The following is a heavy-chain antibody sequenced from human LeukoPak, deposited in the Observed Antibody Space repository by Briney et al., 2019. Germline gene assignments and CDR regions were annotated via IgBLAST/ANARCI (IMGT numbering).Heavy chain of an antibody. V-gene: IGHV3-7*01. Sequence: GGSLRLSCVVSGLTFSSYWMSWVRQAPGKGLEWVANIKQDGSEKYYVDSVKGRFTVSRDNAKNSLYLQMNSLRAEDTAVYYCARVQWELRGVGSYFEYWGQGALVTVSS. CDR3: ARVQWELRGVGSYFEY. CDR1: GLTFSSYW. J-gene: IGHJ4*02. CDR2: IKQDGSEK. D-gene: IGHD1-26*01.